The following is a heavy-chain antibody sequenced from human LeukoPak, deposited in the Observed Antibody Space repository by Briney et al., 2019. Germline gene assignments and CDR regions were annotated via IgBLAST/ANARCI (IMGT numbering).Heavy chain of an antibody. CDR1: GFTFSDYG. CDR3: ARDWIDRSLDY. V-gene: IGHV3-33*01. Sequence: GGSLRLSCAASGFTFSDYGIHWVRQAPGKGLEWEAALSPHASYEYYADSVQGRFAISRDDSKNTVYLQMNSLRDEETAVYYCARDWIDRSLDYWGLGTLVTVSS. CDR2: LSPHASYE. D-gene: IGHD2-2*03. J-gene: IGHJ4*02.